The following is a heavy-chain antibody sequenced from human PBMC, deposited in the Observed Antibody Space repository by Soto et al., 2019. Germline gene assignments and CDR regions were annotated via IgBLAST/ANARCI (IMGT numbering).Heavy chain of an antibody. V-gene: IGHV1-3*01. CDR2: INPASGHT. CDR1: GYTFTTYA. D-gene: IGHD1-26*01. Sequence: QVQLVQSGAEAKKPGASVKVSCKASGYTFTTYALHWVRQAPGQRPDWMGWINPASGHTKYSKKFQDRVTITRDTSASTGYMELSSLRSEDTAVYYCGRSVVGATGEILYNAMDVWGQGTTVTVSS. J-gene: IGHJ6*02. CDR3: GRSVVGATGEILYNAMDV.